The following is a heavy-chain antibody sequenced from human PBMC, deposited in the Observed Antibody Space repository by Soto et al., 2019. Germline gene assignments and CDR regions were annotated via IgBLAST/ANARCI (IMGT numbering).Heavy chain of an antibody. J-gene: IGHJ3*02. CDR3: ARDRGDGSGWYVAFDI. CDR1: GYTFTSYA. V-gene: IGHV1-3*01. Sequence: QVQLVQSGAEVKKPGASVKVSCKASGYTFTSYAMHWLRQAPGQRLEWMGWINAGNGNTKYSQKFQGRVTITRDTSASTAYMELSSLRSEDTAVYYCARDRGDGSGWYVAFDIWCQGTTVTVSS. CDR2: INAGNGNT. D-gene: IGHD6-19*01.